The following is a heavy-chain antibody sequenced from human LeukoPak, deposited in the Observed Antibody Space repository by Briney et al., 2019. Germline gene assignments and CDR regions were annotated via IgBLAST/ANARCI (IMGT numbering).Heavy chain of an antibody. V-gene: IGHV3-48*01. CDR1: GFTFSSYS. J-gene: IGHJ5*02. CDR2: ISSSSSTI. D-gene: IGHD3-3*01. Sequence: GGSLRLSCAASGFTFSSYSMNWVRQAPGKGLEWVSYISSSSSTIYYADSVKGRFTISRDNAKNSLYLQKNSLRAEDTAVYYCARDLTDYDFWSGYYSRPDENWFDPWGQGTLVTVSS. CDR3: ARDLTDYDFWSGYYSRPDENWFDP.